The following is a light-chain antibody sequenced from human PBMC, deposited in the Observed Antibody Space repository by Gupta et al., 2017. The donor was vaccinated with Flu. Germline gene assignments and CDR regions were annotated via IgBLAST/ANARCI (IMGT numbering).Light chain of an antibody. CDR3: QQVDSWPRT. V-gene: IGKV1-9*01. J-gene: IGKJ1*01. CDR1: RAINTY. Sequence: DIQLTQSPSFLSASVGDRVTITCRTSRAINTYLAWYQQAPGKGPRLLIHGASILHSGVPSRFSGSGSGTDFTLSIDGLQPEDFATYYCQQVDSWPRTFGQGTKVEFK. CDR2: GAS.